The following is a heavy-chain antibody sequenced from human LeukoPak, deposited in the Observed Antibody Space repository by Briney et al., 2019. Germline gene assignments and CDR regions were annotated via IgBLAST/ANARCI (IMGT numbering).Heavy chain of an antibody. Sequence: PSETLSLTCAVYGAPFGDYYWTWIRQPPGKGLEWIGEISHGRSTNYNPSLERRVTLSVGTSKNQISLKLSSVTAADTAVYYCARELDGWYGVYFDYWGQGTLVTVSS. V-gene: IGHV4-34*01. J-gene: IGHJ4*02. D-gene: IGHD6-19*01. CDR2: ISHGRST. CDR1: GAPFGDYY. CDR3: ARELDGWYGVYFDY.